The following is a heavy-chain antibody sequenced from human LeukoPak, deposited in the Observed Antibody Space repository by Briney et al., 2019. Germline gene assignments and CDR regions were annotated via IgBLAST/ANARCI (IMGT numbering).Heavy chain of an antibody. Sequence: ASVKVSCKASGGTFSSYAISWVRQAPGQGLEWMGGIIPIFGTANYAQKFQGRVTITTDESTSTAYMGLSSLRSEDTAVYYCARDARPYDFWSGYSYFDYWGQGTLVTVSS. D-gene: IGHD3-3*01. CDR2: IIPIFGTA. CDR3: ARDARPYDFWSGYSYFDY. CDR1: GGTFSSYA. V-gene: IGHV1-69*05. J-gene: IGHJ4*02.